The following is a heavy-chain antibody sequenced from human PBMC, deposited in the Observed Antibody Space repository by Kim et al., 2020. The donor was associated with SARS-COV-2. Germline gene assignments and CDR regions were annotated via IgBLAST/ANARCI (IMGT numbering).Heavy chain of an antibody. CDR2: ISYDGSNK. V-gene: IGHV3-30*04. CDR1: GFTFSSYA. Sequence: GSLRLSCAASGFTFSSYAMHWVRQAPGKGLEWVAVISYDGSNKYYADSVKGRFTISRDNSKNTLYLQMNSLRAEDTAVYYCARATIGGYYYGMDVWGQGTRSPSP. CDR3: ARATIGGYYYGMDV. J-gene: IGHJ6*02. D-gene: IGHD5-12*01.